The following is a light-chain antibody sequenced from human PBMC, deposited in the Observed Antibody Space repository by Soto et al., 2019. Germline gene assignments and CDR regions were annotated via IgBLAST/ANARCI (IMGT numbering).Light chain of an antibody. CDR2: GAS. J-gene: IGKJ5*01. CDR1: QSFNSIY. V-gene: IGKV3-15*01. CDR3: QQYNNWPPIT. Sequence: EIVLTQSPGTLSLSPGERATLSCRASQSFNSIYLAWYQQKPGQAPRLLIYGASTRATGISARFSGSGSGTEFTLTISSLQSEDFAVYYCQQYNNWPPITFGQGTRLEIK.